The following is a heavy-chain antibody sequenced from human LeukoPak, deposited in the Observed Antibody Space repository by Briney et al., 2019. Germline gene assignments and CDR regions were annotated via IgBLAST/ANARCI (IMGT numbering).Heavy chain of an antibody. V-gene: IGHV4-34*01. D-gene: IGHD4-23*01. CDR2: INHSGST. Sequence: SETLSLTCAVYGGSFSGYYWSWIRQPPGKGLEWIGEINHSGSTNYNPSLKSRVTISVDTSKNQFSLKLSSVTAADTAVYYCASRTATGGLNWFDPWGQGTLVTVSS. J-gene: IGHJ5*02. CDR1: GGSFSGYY. CDR3: ASRTATGGLNWFDP.